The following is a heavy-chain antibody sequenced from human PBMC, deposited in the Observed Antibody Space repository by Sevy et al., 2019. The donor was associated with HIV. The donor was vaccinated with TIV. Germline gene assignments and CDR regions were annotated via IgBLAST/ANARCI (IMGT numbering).Heavy chain of an antibody. CDR2: ISSSGSTI. CDR1: GFTFSDYY. Sequence: GGSLRLSCAASGFTFSDYYMSWIRQAPGKGLEWVSYISSSGSTIYYADSVKGRFTISRDNAKNSLYLQMNSLRAEDTAVYYCARAIGSGSYYILRDYYYYMDVWGKWTTVTVSS. D-gene: IGHD3-10*01. J-gene: IGHJ6*03. V-gene: IGHV3-11*01. CDR3: ARAIGSGSYYILRDYYYYMDV.